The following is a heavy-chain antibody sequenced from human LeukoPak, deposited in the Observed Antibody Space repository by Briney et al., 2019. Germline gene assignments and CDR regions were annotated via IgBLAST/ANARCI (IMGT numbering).Heavy chain of an antibody. CDR2: ISSNGGLT. Sequence: VGSLRLSCAASGFTFSTYAMHWVRQAPGKGLEYVSGISSNGGLTYYADSVKGRFTISRDKSKNTVFLQMGSLRAEDMALYYCARDHSGAVADYWGQGTLVTVSP. D-gene: IGHD5-12*01. CDR1: GFTFSTYA. V-gene: IGHV3-64*02. J-gene: IGHJ4*02. CDR3: ARDHSGAVADY.